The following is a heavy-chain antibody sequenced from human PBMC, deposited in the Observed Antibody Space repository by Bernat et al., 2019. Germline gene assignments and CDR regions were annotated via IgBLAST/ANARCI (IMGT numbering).Heavy chain of an antibody. J-gene: IGHJ6*02. D-gene: IGHD3-22*01. CDR3: ARDLASYYDSSGYVMDV. Sequence: VQLVESRGGLVQPGGSLRLSCAASGLTVSSYAMHWVRQAPGKGLEWVAVISYDGSNKYYADSVKGRFTISRDNSKNTLYLQMNSLRAEDTAVYYCARDLASYYDSSGYVMDVWGQGTTVTVSS. CDR1: GLTVSSYA. CDR2: ISYDGSNK. V-gene: IGHV3-30-3*01.